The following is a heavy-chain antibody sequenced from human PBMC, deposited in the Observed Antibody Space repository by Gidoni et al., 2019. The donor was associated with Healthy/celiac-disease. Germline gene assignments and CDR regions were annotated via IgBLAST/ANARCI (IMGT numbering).Heavy chain of an antibody. CDR2: ISWNSGSI. CDR1: GFTFDVYA. J-gene: IGHJ3*02. D-gene: IGHD3-22*01. CDR3: AKDMKYYYDSSGYSPYDAFDI. V-gene: IGHV3-9*01. Sequence: EVQLVESGGGLVLPGRSLRLSCAAPGFTFDVYAMHWRRQAPGKGLEWVSGISWNSGSIGYADSVKGRFTISRDNAKNSLYLQMNSLRAEDTALYYCAKDMKYYYDSSGYSPYDAFDIWGQGTMVTVSS.